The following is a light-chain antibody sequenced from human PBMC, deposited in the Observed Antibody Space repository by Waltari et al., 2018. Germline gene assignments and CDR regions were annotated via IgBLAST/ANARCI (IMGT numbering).Light chain of an antibody. J-gene: IGKJ3*01. CDR1: QSVTSY. CDR2: DAS. Sequence: EIVLTQSPATLSLSPGERATLSCRASQSVTSYLAWYQQKPGQAPRLLIYDASNRATGIPARFSCSGSGTDFTLTISSLEPEDFAVYYCRQRSNWLFTFGPGTKVGLK. V-gene: IGKV3-11*01. CDR3: RQRSNWLFT.